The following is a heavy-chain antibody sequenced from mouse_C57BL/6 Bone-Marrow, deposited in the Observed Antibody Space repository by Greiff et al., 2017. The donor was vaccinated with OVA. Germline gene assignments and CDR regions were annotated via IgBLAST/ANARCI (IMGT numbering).Heavy chain of an antibody. CDR3: ARWYYAMDY. CDR2: INPSSGYT. Sequence: QVHVKQSGAELAKPGASVKLSCKASGYTFTSYWMHWVKQRPGQGLEWIGYINPSSGYTKYNQKFQDKATLTADKSSSTAYMQLSSLTYEDSAVYYCARWYYAMDYWGQGTSVTVSS. CDR1: GYTFTSYW. V-gene: IGHV1-7*01. J-gene: IGHJ4*01.